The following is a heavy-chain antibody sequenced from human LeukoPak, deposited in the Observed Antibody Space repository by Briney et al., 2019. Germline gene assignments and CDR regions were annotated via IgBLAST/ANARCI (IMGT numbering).Heavy chain of an antibody. CDR2: IYYSGST. CDR3: AVGPGHYYDSSGYYFLDY. Sequence: SETLSLTCTVSGGSISNYYWSWIRRPPGKGLEWIGYIYYSGSTNYNPSLKSRVTISVDTSRNQFSLKLSSVTAADTAVYYCAVGPGHYYDSSGYYFLDYWGQGTLVTVSS. V-gene: IGHV4-59*01. J-gene: IGHJ4*02. D-gene: IGHD3-22*01. CDR1: GGSISNYY.